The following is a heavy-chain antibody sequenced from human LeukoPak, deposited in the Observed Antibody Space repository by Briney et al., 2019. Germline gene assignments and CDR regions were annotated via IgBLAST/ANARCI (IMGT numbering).Heavy chain of an antibody. CDR1: GFTFSSYE. CDR3: AREGFFDYSYGPFFDY. CDR2: ISYDGSNK. D-gene: IGHD5-18*01. Sequence: PGGSLRLSCAASGFTFSSYEMNWVRQAPGKGLEWVAVISYDGSNKYYADSVKGRFTISRDNSKNTLYLQMNSLRAEDTAVYYCAREGFFDYSYGPFFDYWGQGTLVTVSS. V-gene: IGHV3-30*04. J-gene: IGHJ4*02.